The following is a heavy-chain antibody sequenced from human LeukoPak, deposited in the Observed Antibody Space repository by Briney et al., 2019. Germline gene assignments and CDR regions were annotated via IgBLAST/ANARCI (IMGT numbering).Heavy chain of an antibody. CDR2: ISASGGST. Sequence: GGSLRLSCAASGFTFRSYALSWVRQAPGKGLEWVSAISASGGSTYYADSVKGRFTISRDNSKNTLYLQMNSLRAEDTAVYYCAGYNCSSTTCYTGGFDYWGQGTLVTVSS. D-gene: IGHD2-2*02. CDR1: GFTFRSYA. V-gene: IGHV3-23*01. CDR3: AGYNCSSTTCYTGGFDY. J-gene: IGHJ4*02.